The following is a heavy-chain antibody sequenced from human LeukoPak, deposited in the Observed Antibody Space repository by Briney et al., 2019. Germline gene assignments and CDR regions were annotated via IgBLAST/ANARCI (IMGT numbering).Heavy chain of an antibody. Sequence: QPGGSLRLSCAASGFTFNYYGMHWVRQAPGKGLEWVAFIRYDGSNKYYADPVKGRFTISRDNSKNTLYLQMNSLKPEDTAVYYCAKARGYCSSTSCFRAFDYWGQGTLVTVSS. D-gene: IGHD2-2*01. CDR2: IRYDGSNK. V-gene: IGHV3-30*02. CDR1: GFTFNYYG. CDR3: AKARGYCSSTSCFRAFDY. J-gene: IGHJ4*02.